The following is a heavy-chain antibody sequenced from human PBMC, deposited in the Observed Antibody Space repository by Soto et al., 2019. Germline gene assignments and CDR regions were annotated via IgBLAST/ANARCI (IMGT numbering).Heavy chain of an antibody. CDR1: GGLFSSFA. CDR2: IIPVFGTT. CDR3: GRGGGPYVWFNEF. D-gene: IGHD3-16*01. V-gene: IGHV1-69*13. J-gene: IGHJ4*02. Sequence: SVKVSCKDSGGLFSSFAISWVRQAPGQGLKWLGGIIPVFGTTNYAEKFQGRVTITADESTNTAYMELSSLTSGDTAMYYCGRGGGPYVWFNEFWGQGTLVTVSS.